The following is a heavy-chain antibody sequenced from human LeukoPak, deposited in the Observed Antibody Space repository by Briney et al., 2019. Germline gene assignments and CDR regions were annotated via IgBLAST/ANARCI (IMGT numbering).Heavy chain of an antibody. CDR2: IIPIFGTA. J-gene: IGHJ6*03. Sequence: SVKVSCKASGGTFSSYAISWVRQAPGQGLEWMGGIIPIFGTANYAEKFQGRVTITADESTSTAYMELSSLRSEDTAVYYCARKGALWFGELFHYMDVWGKGTTVTVSS. V-gene: IGHV1-69*01. CDR3: ARKGALWFGELFHYMDV. CDR1: GGTFSSYA. D-gene: IGHD3-10*01.